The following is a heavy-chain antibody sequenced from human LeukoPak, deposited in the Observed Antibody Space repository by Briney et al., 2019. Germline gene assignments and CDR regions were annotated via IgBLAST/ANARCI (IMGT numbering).Heavy chain of an antibody. J-gene: IGHJ4*02. CDR2: ISSRGSYK. CDR1: GFTFSSYE. V-gene: IGHV3-21*01. Sequence: GSLRLYSAASGFTFSSYEMNWVGQAPGKGLEWVSTISSRGSYKYYADSVKGRFTISRDNAKNSLYLQMNSLRAEDTAVYYCARGLSSCWGQGTLVTVSS. CDR3: ARGLSSC. D-gene: IGHD6-19*01.